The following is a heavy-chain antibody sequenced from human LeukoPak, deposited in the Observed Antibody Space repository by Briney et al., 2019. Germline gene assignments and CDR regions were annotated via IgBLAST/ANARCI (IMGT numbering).Heavy chain of an antibody. CDR2: ISDSGGST. CDR3: AKRGVVIRVILVGFHKEAYYFES. Sequence: PGGSLRPSCAVSGITLSNYGMSWVRQAPGKGLEWVAGISDSGGSTKYADSVKGRFTIARDNRKNTLYLQTNSLRAEDTAVYFCAKRGVVIRVILVGFHKEAYYFESWGQGALVTVSS. D-gene: IGHD3/OR15-3a*01. J-gene: IGHJ4*02. CDR1: GITLSNYG. V-gene: IGHV3-23*01.